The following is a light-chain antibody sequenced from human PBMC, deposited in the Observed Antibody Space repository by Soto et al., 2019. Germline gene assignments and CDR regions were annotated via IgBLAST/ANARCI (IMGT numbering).Light chain of an antibody. J-gene: IGLJ2*01. V-gene: IGLV1-40*01. Sequence: QSVLTQPPSVSGAPGQRVIISCTGSSSDIGAGYDVHWYQQLPGTAPKLLIYGNKNRPSGVPDRISGSKSATSASLAITGLDAEEAGDYCCQSYESSLSGSVFGGGTQLTVL. CDR1: SSDIGAGYD. CDR3: QSYESSLSGSV. CDR2: GNK.